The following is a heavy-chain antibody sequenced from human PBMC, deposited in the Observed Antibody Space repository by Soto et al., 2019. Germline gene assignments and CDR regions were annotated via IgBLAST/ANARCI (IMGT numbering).Heavy chain of an antibody. Sequence: SETLSLTCTVSGGSISSSSYYWGWIRQPPGKGLEWIGSIYYSGSTYYNPSLKSRVTISVDTSKNQFSLKLSSVTAADTAVYYCAKVNGYSSGWYPYDAFDIWGQGTMVTVSS. D-gene: IGHD6-19*01. CDR2: IYYSGST. V-gene: IGHV4-39*01. J-gene: IGHJ3*02. CDR3: AKVNGYSSGWYPYDAFDI. CDR1: GGSISSSSYY.